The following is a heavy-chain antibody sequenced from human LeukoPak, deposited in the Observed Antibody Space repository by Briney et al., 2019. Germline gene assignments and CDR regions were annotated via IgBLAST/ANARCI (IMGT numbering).Heavy chain of an antibody. J-gene: IGHJ4*02. CDR3: AKAPGFKKYQLLFYFDY. Sequence: GRSLRLSCAASGFTFDDYVMHWVRQAPGKGLEWVSGISWNSGSIGYADSVKGRFTISRDNAKNSLYLQMNSLRAEDTALYYCAKAPGFKKYQLLFYFDYWGQGTLVTVSS. CDR1: GFTFDDYV. CDR2: ISWNSGSI. V-gene: IGHV3-9*01. D-gene: IGHD2-2*01.